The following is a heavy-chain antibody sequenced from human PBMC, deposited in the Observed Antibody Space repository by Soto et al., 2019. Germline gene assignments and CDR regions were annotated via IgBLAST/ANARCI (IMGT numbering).Heavy chain of an antibody. CDR3: ARDQYYYDSSGSKPFDY. Sequence: HPGGSLRLSCAASGFTFSSYEMNWVRQAPGKGLEWVSYISSSGSTIYYADSVKGRFTISRDNAKNSLYLQMNSLRAEDTAVYYCARDQYYYDSSGSKPFDYWGQGTLVTVSS. D-gene: IGHD3-22*01. CDR1: GFTFSSYE. V-gene: IGHV3-48*03. CDR2: ISSSGSTI. J-gene: IGHJ4*02.